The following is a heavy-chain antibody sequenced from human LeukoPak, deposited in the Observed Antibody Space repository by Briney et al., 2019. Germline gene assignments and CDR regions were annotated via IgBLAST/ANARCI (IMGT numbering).Heavy chain of an antibody. J-gene: IGHJ3*02. V-gene: IGHV3-74*01. CDR2: IDSDGSSI. D-gene: IGHD3-22*01. Sequence: GGSLRLSCAASGFPFKNYWMHWVRQAPGKGLVWVSRIDSDGSSITYADSVKGRSTISRDNAKNTLYLQMNSLRAEDTAVYYCARDMIVAGHDAFDTWGQGTMVSVSS. CDR3: ARDMIVAGHDAFDT. CDR1: GFPFKNYW.